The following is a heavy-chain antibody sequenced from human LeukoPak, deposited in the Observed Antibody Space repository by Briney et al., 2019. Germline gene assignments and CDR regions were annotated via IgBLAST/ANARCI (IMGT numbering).Heavy chain of an antibody. V-gene: IGHV1-18*01. CDR3: ARLTPRSDGYGSDY. CDR2: ISAYNGNT. CDR1: GYTFTSYG. Sequence: ASVKVSCKASGYTFTSYGISWVRQAPGQVLEWMGWISAYNGNTNYAQKLQGRVTMTTDTSTSTAYMELRSLRSDDTAVYYCARLTPRSDGYGSDYWGQGTLVTVSS. D-gene: IGHD5-18*01. J-gene: IGHJ4*02.